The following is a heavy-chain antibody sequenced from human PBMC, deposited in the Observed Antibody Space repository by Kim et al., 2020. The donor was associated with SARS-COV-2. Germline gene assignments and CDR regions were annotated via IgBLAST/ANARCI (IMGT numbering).Heavy chain of an antibody. J-gene: IGHJ3*02. D-gene: IGHD3-10*01. CDR3: ARVSADAFDI. Sequence: KDYADSVKGRITISRDNSKNTLYLQMNSLRAEDTAVYYCARVSADAFDIWGQGTMVTVSS. V-gene: IGHV3-30*01. CDR2: K.